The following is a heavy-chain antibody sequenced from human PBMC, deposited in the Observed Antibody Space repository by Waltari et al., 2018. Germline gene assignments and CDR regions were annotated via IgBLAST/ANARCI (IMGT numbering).Heavy chain of an antibody. J-gene: IGHJ4*02. CDR1: GGSISSYY. CDR3: ARSYTVTTSPIAGY. Sequence: QVQLQESGPGLVKPSETLSLTCTVFGGSISSYYWSWIRQPPGKGLEWIGYSGNKYNPSLKSRVTISLDTSKDQFSLKRSSVTAADTAVYYCARSYTVTTSPIAGYWGQGTLVTVSS. CDR2: YSGN. V-gene: IGHV4-59*01. D-gene: IGHD4-17*01.